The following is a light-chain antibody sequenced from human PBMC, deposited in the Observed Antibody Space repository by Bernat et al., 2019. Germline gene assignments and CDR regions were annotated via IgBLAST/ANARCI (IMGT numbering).Light chain of an antibody. V-gene: IGLV6-57*04. J-gene: IGLJ3*02. CDR3: HSYDSSNQV. CDR1: SGSIASNY. CDR2: EYN. Sequence: FMLTQPHSVSESPGKTVAISCTRSSGSIASNYVRWYQQRPGSAPTTVIYEYNKRPSGVPDRFSGSIDSPSNSASLPISGLKTEDEAEYYCHSYDSSNQVFGGGTKLTVL.